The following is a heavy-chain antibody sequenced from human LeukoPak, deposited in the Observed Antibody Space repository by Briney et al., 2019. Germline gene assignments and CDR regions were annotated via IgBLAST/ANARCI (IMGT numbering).Heavy chain of an antibody. V-gene: IGHV3-30-3*01. CDR3: ATVTFGGGGDAFDI. D-gene: IGHD3-16*01. CDR1: GFTFSSYA. Sequence: PGGSLRLSCAASGFTFSSYAMHWVRQAPGKGLEWVAVISYDGSNKYYADSVKGRFTISRDNSKNTLYLQMNSLRAEDTAVYYCATVTFGGGGDAFDIWGQGTMVTVSS. CDR2: ISYDGSNK. J-gene: IGHJ3*02.